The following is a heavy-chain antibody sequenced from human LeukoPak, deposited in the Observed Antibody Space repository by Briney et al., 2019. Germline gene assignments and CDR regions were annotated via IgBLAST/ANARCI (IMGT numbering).Heavy chain of an antibody. D-gene: IGHD3-10*01. CDR1: GYSISSGYY. CDR3: ARRGPPRTLLRGVKSGWFDP. CDR2: IYHSGST. J-gene: IGHJ5*02. Sequence: TETLSLTCTVSGYSISSGYYWGWTRQPPGKGLEWIGSIYHSGSTNYNPSLKSRVTISVDTSKNQFSLKLSSVSAADTAVYYCARRGPPRTLLRGVKSGWFDPWGQGTLVTVSS. V-gene: IGHV4-38-2*02.